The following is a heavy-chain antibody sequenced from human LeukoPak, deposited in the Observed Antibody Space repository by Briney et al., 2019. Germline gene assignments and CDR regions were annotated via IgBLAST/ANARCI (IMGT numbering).Heavy chain of an antibody. CDR1: GGSISSYY. V-gene: IGHV4-59*08. Sequence: SETLSLTCTVSGGSISSYYWSWIRQPPGKGLEWIGYIYYSGSTNYNPSLKSRVTISVDTSKNQFSLKLSSVTAADTAVYYCARLQSSTSGLWVYYYGMDVWGQGTTVTVSS. D-gene: IGHD2-2*01. J-gene: IGHJ6*02. CDR3: ARLQSSTSGLWVYYYGMDV. CDR2: IYYSGST.